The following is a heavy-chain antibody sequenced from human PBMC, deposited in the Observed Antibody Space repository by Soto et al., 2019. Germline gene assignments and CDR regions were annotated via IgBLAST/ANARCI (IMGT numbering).Heavy chain of an antibody. D-gene: IGHD3-10*01. CDR3: ARAISNGSGSYGDLQLQPALNDY. CDR1: GGSIRRSTNY. CDR2: IYYSGNT. V-gene: IGHV4-39*07. J-gene: IGHJ4*02. Sequence: PHPRSLTYTVSGGSIRRSTNYWGWSRQPQRKGLEWIGSIYYSGNTYYNPSLRSRVTISVDTSKNQFSRKLSSVTAADTAVYYCARAISNGSGSYGDLQLQPALNDYWCEGTLVIV.